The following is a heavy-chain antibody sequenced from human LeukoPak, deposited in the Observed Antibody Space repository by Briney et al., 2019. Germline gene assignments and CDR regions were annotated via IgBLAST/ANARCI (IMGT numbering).Heavy chain of an antibody. CDR3: ARLTIFGVVMYFDY. CDR1: GYSISSGYY. V-gene: IGHV4-38-2*01. J-gene: IGHJ4*02. D-gene: IGHD3-3*01. CDR2: IYHSGST. Sequence: SETLSLTCAVSGYSISSGYYWGWIRQPPGKGLEWIGSIYHSGSTYYNPSLKSRVTISVDTSKNQFSLKLSSVTAADTAVYYCARLTIFGVVMYFDYWGQGTLVTVSS.